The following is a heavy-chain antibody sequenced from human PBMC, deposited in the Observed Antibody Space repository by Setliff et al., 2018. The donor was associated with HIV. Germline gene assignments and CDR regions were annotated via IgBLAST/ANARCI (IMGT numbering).Heavy chain of an antibody. CDR1: GGSISTTRYY. J-gene: IGHJ4*02. CDR3: GRLKLSGVIDY. Sequence: PSETLSLTCTVSGGSISTTRYYWAWIRQPPGKGLEWIGSVFYSGSAYYNASLKSRVTISVDTSKNQFSLNLNSVTAADTAMYYCGRLKLSGVIDYWGQGTLVTVSS. V-gene: IGHV4-39*01. CDR2: VFYSGSA. D-gene: IGHD2-8*01.